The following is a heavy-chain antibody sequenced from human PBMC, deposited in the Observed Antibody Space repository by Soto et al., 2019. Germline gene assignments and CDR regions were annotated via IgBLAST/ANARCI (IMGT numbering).Heavy chain of an antibody. CDR1: GGTFSSYA. Sequence: SVKVSCKASGGTFSSYAISWVRQVPGQGLEWMGGIIPIFGTANYAQKFQGRVTITADESTSTAYMELSSLRSEDTAVYYCARDSEPGYSYGDIDYWGQGTLVTVSS. CDR2: IIPIFGTA. J-gene: IGHJ4*02. D-gene: IGHD5-18*01. V-gene: IGHV1-69*13. CDR3: ARDSEPGYSYGDIDY.